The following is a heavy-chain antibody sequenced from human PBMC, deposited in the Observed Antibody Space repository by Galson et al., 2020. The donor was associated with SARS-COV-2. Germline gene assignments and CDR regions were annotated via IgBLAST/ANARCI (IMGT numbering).Heavy chain of an antibody. Sequence: SETLSLTCTVSGGSISSSSYYWGWIRQPPGKGLEWIGSIYYSGSTYYNPSLKSRVTISVDTSKNQFSLKLSSVTAADTAVYYCANIVVVPAAMRGVYYYYGMDVWGKGTTVTVSS. CDR2: IYYSGST. CDR1: GGSISSSSYY. J-gene: IGHJ6*04. V-gene: IGHV4-39*01. D-gene: IGHD2-2*01. CDR3: ANIVVVPAAMRGVYYYYGMDV.